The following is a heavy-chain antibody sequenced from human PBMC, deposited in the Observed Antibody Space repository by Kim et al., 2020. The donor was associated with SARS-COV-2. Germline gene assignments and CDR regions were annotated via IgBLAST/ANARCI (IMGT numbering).Heavy chain of an antibody. CDR1: GFTVSSNY. CDR3: ASPLVGADYYYYGMDV. Sequence: GGSLRLSCAASGFTVSSNYMSWVRQAPGKGLEWVSVIYSGGSTYYADSVKGRFTISRDNSKNTLYLQMNSLRAEDTAVYYCASPLVGADYYYYGMDVWGQGTTVTVSS. J-gene: IGHJ6*02. CDR2: IYSGGST. D-gene: IGHD1-26*01. V-gene: IGHV3-53*01.